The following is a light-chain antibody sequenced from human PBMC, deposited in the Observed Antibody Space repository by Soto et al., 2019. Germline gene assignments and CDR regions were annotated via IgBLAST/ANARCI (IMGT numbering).Light chain of an antibody. CDR3: QQYYSFSWT. Sequence: IVTTQFPATLSVSPGESATLSCRASRSVRTNLAWFQQKPGQAPRLLIYGASTRATGIPARFTGSGSGTEFTLTISSLQSEDFATYYCQQYYSFSWTFGQGTKVDIK. CDR2: GAS. CDR1: RSVRTN. J-gene: IGKJ1*01. V-gene: IGKV3-15*01.